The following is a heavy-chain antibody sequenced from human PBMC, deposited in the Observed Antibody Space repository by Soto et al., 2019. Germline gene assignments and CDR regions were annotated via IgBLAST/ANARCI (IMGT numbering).Heavy chain of an antibody. CDR3: AREGGDGDPDNWFDP. CDR2: IIPIFGTA. J-gene: IGHJ5*02. D-gene: IGHD4-17*01. Sequence: QVQLVQSGAEVKKPGSSVKVSCKASGGTFSSYAISWVRQAPGQGLEWMGGIIPIFGTANYAQKFQGRVTIXXDXSXXTAYMELSSLRSEDTAVYYCAREGGDGDPDNWFDPWGQGTLVTVSS. CDR1: GGTFSSYA. V-gene: IGHV1-69*12.